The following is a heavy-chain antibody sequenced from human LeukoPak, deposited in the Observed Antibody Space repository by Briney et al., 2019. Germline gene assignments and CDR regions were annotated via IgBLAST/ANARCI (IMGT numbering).Heavy chain of an antibody. CDR1: GFTFSSYW. Sequence: QPGGSLRLSCAASGFTFSSYWMHWVRQAPGKGLEWVSYISSSSSTIYYADSVKGRFTISRDNAKNSLYLQMNSLRAEDTAVYYCARELRRIFGPWGQGTLVTVSS. CDR2: ISSSSSTI. V-gene: IGHV3-48*01. J-gene: IGHJ5*02. D-gene: IGHD4-17*01. CDR3: ARELRRIFGP.